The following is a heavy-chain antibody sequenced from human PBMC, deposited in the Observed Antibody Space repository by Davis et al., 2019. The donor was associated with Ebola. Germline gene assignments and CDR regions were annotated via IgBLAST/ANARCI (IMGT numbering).Heavy chain of an antibody. Sequence: MPSETLSLTCTVSGGSISSYYWSWIRQPPGKGLEWIGYIYYSGSTNYNPSLKSRVTISVDTSKNQFSLKLSSVTAADTAVYYCARYCTNRDQMYVWGKGTTVTVSS. J-gene: IGHJ6*04. D-gene: IGHD2-8*01. CDR2: IYYSGST. CDR1: GGSISSYY. V-gene: IGHV4-59*01. CDR3: ARYCTNRDQMYV.